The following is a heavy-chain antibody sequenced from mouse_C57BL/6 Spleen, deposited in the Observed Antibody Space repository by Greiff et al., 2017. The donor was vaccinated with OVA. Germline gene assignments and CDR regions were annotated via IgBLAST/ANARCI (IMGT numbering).Heavy chain of an antibody. Sequence: EVKVVESGAELVKPGASVKLSCTASGFNIKDYYMHWVKQRTEQGLEWIGRIDPEDGETKYAPKFQGKATITADTSSNTAYLQLSSLTSEDTAVYYCASTSPIYYGNLFDYWGQGTTLTVSS. J-gene: IGHJ2*01. CDR2: IDPEDGET. D-gene: IGHD2-1*01. V-gene: IGHV14-2*01. CDR1: GFNIKDYY. CDR3: ASTSPIYYGNLFDY.